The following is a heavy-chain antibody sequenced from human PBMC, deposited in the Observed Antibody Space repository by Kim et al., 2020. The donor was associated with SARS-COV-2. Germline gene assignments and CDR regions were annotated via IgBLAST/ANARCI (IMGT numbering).Heavy chain of an antibody. CDR2: LFSDSRT. J-gene: IGHJ5*02. CDR1: GFTVSADH. CDR3: ARHDWFDP. Sequence: GGSLRLSCAASGFTVSADHMSWVRQAPGKGLEWVSLLFSDSRTFYADSVKGRFTISRDDSRNTVYLEMNSLGPEDMAAYYCARHDWFDPWGHGTQVTVSS. V-gene: IGHV3-53*01.